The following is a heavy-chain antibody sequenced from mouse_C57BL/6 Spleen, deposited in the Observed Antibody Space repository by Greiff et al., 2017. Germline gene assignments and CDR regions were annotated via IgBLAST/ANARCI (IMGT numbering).Heavy chain of an antibody. V-gene: IGHV1-52*01. CDR3: ARYYYYGSSYVGYFDV. Sequence: VQLQQSGAELVRPGSSVKLSCKASGYTFTSYWMHWVKQRPIQGLEWIGNIDPSDSETHYNQKFKDKATLTVDKSSSTAYMQLSSLTSEDSAVYYCARYYYYGSSYVGYFDVWGTGTTVTVSS. CDR2: IDPSDSET. D-gene: IGHD1-1*01. CDR1: GYTFTSYW. J-gene: IGHJ1*03.